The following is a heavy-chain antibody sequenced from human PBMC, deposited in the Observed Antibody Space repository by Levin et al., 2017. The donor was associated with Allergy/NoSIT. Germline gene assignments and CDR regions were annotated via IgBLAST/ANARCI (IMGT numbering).Heavy chain of an antibody. Sequence: ASVKVSCKASGYTFTSYAMHWVRQAPGQRLEWMGWINAGNGNTKYSQKFQGRVTITRDTSASTAYMELSSLRSEDTAVYYCAIGIAAAAPAGYFQHWGQGTLVTVSS. V-gene: IGHV1-3*01. CDR2: INAGNGNT. CDR1: GYTFTSYA. D-gene: IGHD6-13*01. CDR3: AIGIAAAAPAGYFQH. J-gene: IGHJ1*01.